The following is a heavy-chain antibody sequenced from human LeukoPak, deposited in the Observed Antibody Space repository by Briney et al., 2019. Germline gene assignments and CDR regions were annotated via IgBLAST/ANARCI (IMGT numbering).Heavy chain of an antibody. CDR2: ISSSSSSYI. CDR1: GFTFSSYS. D-gene: IGHD6-19*01. J-gene: IGHJ4*02. Sequence: PGGSLRLSCAASGFTFSSYSMNWVRQAPGKGLEWVSSISSSSSSYIYYADSVKGRFTISRDNAKNSLYLQMNSLRAEDTAVYYCASSPPYNGYSSGWDFDYWGQGTLVTVSS. CDR3: ASSPPYNGYSSGWDFDY. V-gene: IGHV3-21*01.